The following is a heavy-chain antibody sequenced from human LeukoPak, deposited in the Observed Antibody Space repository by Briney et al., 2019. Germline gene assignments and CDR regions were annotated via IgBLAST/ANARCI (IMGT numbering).Heavy chain of an antibody. D-gene: IGHD3-3*01. Sequence: GGSLRLSCAASGFTFGNYWMHWVRQVPGKGLVWVSRIDNDGSYAAYADSVKGRFTFSRDNAKNTLYLQMNTLRAEDTAVHYCARGAGWSGSYTYYFDSWGQGALVTVSS. CDR3: ARGAGWSGSYTYYFDS. V-gene: IGHV3-74*01. CDR2: IDNDGSYA. J-gene: IGHJ4*02. CDR1: GFTFGNYW.